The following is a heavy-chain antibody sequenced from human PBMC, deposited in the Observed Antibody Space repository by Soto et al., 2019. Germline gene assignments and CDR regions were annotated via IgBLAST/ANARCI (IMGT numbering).Heavy chain of an antibody. V-gene: IGHV4-59*08. CDR2: IYYSGST. CDR3: ARHSVVYDILTGYYKAPYYYYYYMDV. D-gene: IGHD3-9*01. CDR1: GGSISSYY. J-gene: IGHJ6*03. Sequence: SETLSLTCTVSGGSISSYYWSWIRQPPWKGLEWIGYIYYSGSTNYNPSLKSRVTISVDTSKNQFSLKLSSVTAADTAVYYCARHSVVYDILTGYYKAPYYYYYYMDVWGKGTTVTVSS.